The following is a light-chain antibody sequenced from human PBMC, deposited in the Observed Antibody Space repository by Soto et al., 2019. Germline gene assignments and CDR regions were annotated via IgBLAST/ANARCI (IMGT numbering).Light chain of an antibody. Sequence: QSVPTQPPSASGTPGQRVTISCSGSSSNIGRNYVYWYQQLPGTAPKLLIYRNNQRPSGVPDRFSGSKSGTSASLAISGLRSEDEADYYCAAWDDSLSGTWVFGGGTKLTVL. CDR3: AAWDDSLSGTWV. J-gene: IGLJ3*02. V-gene: IGLV1-47*01. CDR1: SSNIGRNY. CDR2: RNN.